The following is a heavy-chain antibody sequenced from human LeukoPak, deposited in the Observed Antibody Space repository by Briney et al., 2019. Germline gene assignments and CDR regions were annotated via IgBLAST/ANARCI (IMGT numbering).Heavy chain of an antibody. Sequence: GGSLRLSCAASGFTFSSYSMNWVRQAPGKGLEWVSSISSSSSYIYYADSVKGRFTISRDNAKNSLYLQMNSLRAEDTAVYYCARDVKATVTTRGHYYYMDVWGKGTTATVS. CDR3: ARDVKATVTTRGHYYYMDV. J-gene: IGHJ6*03. D-gene: IGHD4-17*01. V-gene: IGHV3-21*01. CDR1: GFTFSSYS. CDR2: ISSSSSYI.